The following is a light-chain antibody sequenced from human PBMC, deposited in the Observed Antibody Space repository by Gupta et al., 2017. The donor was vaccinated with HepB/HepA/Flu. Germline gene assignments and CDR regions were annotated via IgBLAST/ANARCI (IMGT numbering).Light chain of an antibody. V-gene: IGLV3-19*01. CDR3: SSRDSSGNHLVV. CDR1: APRQYR. Sequence: SSERTQDPAVSVALGQTVRITCQGTAPRQYRATWYKQKPVQAPVLVIYGTSNVPSGIPDRFSGSRSGNTASLTITGAQAEDEADYYCSSRDSSGNHLVVFGGGTKVTVL. J-gene: IGLJ3*02. CDR2: GTS.